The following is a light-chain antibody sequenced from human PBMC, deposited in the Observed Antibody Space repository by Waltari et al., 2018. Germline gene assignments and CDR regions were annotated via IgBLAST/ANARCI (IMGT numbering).Light chain of an antibody. Sequence: SYELTQAPSVSVSPGQTARITSSGHELHKRKGFLYQQKAGQAPVLVIYEDNKRPSGIPERFSGSTSDTLATLTISGAQVDDESDFYCWSTDSSGYYGVFGGGTKLTVL. J-gene: IGLJ3*02. V-gene: IGLV3-10*01. CDR2: EDN. CDR3: WSTDSSGYYGV. CDR1: ELHKRK.